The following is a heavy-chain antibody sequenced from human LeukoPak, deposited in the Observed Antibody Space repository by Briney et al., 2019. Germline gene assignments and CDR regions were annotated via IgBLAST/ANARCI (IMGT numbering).Heavy chain of an antibody. D-gene: IGHD2-2*01. Sequence: ASVKVSCKASGGTFSSYAISWVRQAPGQGLEWMGRISAYNGNTNYAQKVQGRVTMTTDTSTSTAYLELRSLRSDDTAVYYCAIIEDCSSTSCYYYWGQGTLVTVSS. CDR1: GGTFSSYA. CDR2: ISAYNGNT. CDR3: AIIEDCSSTSCYYY. J-gene: IGHJ4*02. V-gene: IGHV1-18*01.